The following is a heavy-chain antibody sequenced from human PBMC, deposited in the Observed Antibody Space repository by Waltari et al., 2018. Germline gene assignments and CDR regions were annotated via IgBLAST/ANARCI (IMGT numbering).Heavy chain of an antibody. Sequence: VQLLQSGAAVKKPGSSVTVSCKASGETFKKYPISWVRLAPGQGPEWMGRGPPFIGSSNHIQKFQGRLTISRDNAKNSLYLQMNSLRGEDTAVYYCVSRYCTSSRCYTSSWNSFDYWGQGTLVAVS. D-gene: IGHD2-2*02. J-gene: IGHJ4*02. CDR3: VSRYCTSSRCYTSSWNSFDY. CDR2: GPPFIGSS. CDR1: GETFKKYP. V-gene: IGHV1-69*08.